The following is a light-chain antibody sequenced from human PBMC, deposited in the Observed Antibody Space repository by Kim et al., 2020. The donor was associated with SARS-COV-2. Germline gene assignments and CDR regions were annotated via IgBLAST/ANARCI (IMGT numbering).Light chain of an antibody. J-gene: IGLJ7*01. CDR1: SSNIGANYD. CDR2: GND. CDR3: QAYDRSLSGWV. V-gene: IGLV1-40*01. Sequence: SVTISCTGSSSNIGANYDVHWYKQVPGTAPQLVMYGNDNRPSGVPERFSGSKSDTSGSLAITGLQAEDEADYYCQAYDRSLSGWVFGGGTQPDRP.